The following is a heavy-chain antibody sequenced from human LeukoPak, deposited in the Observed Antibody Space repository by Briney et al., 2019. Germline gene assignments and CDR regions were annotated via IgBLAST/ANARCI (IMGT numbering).Heavy chain of an antibody. Sequence: GGSLRLSCAASGFTFSSYWMSWVRQMPGKGLEWMGIIYPGDSDTRYSTSFQGQVTISADKSISTAYLQWSSLKASDTAMYYCARRGAGTSTYYYYMDVWGKGTTVTVSS. CDR2: IYPGDSDT. CDR3: ARRGAGTSTYYYYMDV. CDR1: GFTFSSYW. D-gene: IGHD2-2*01. V-gene: IGHV5-51*01. J-gene: IGHJ6*03.